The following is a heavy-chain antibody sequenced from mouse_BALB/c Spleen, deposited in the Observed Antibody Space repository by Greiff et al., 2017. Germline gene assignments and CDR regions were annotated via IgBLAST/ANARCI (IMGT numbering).Heavy chain of an antibody. CDR1: GFTFSSYA. V-gene: IGHV5-9-4*01. Sequence: EVMLVESGGGLVKPGGSLKLSCAASGFTFSSYAMSWVRQSPEKRLEWVAEISSGGSYTYYPDTVTGRFTISRDNAKNTLYLEMSSLRSEDTAMYYCARGIYYDYDAMDYWGQGTSVTVSS. D-gene: IGHD2-1*01. CDR2: ISSGGSYT. J-gene: IGHJ4*01. CDR3: ARGIYYDYDAMDY.